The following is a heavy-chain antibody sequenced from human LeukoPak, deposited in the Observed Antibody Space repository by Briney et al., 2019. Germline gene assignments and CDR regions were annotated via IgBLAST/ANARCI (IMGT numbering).Heavy chain of an antibody. V-gene: IGHV4-30-4*01. CDR2: IYFTGTT. J-gene: IGHJ5*02. CDR1: GDSISSGDYY. D-gene: IGHD6-6*01. Sequence: SQTLSLTCTVSGDSISSGDYYWTWIRQPPGKGLEWIGYIYFTGTTYYNPSLKSRVTISVDTSKNQFSLNLSSVTAADTAVYYCARMTYSSSPHNFFDPWGQGTLVTGSS. CDR3: ARMTYSSSPHNFFDP.